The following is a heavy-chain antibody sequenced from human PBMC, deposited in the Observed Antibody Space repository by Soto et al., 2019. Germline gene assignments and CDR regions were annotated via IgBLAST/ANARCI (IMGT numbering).Heavy chain of an antibody. V-gene: IGHV1-3*01. D-gene: IGHD1-20*01. CDR3: ARVYNWNNEYYFDY. Sequence: ASVKVSCKASGYTFTSYAMHWVRQAPGQRLEWMGWINAGNGNTKYSQKFQGRVTITGDTSASTAYMELSSLRSEDTAVYYCARVYNWNNEYYFDYWGQGTLVTVSS. CDR1: GYTFTSYA. CDR2: INAGNGNT. J-gene: IGHJ4*02.